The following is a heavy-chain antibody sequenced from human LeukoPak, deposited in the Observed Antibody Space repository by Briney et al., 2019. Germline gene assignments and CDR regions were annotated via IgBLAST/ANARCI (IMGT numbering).Heavy chain of an antibody. CDR1: GGSFSGYY. D-gene: IGHD4-17*01. CDR3: ARVRGDYWTYYYYMDV. Sequence: PSETLSLTCAVYGGSFSGYYWSWIGQPPGKGLEWIGEINHSGSTNYNPSLKSRVTISVDTSKNQFSLKLSSVTAADTAVYYCARVRGDYWTYYYYMDVWGKGTTVTVSS. CDR2: INHSGST. J-gene: IGHJ6*03. V-gene: IGHV4-34*01.